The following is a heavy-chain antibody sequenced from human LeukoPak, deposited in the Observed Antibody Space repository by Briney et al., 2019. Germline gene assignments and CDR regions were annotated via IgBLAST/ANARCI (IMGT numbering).Heavy chain of an antibody. Sequence: PSETLSLTCSVSGDSVSNYYWNWIRQPPGKGLEWIGYTHYTGSTVYNPSLKSRVTMSVDTSKNQFSLKLSSVTAADTAVYYCAREVTTHYYYYYMDVWGKGTTVTVSS. J-gene: IGHJ6*03. V-gene: IGHV4-59*02. CDR1: GDSVSNYY. D-gene: IGHD4-17*01. CDR2: THYTGST. CDR3: AREVTTHYYYYYMDV.